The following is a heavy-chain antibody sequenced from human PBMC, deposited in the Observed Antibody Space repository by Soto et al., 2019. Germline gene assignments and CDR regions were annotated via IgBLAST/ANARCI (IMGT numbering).Heavy chain of an antibody. Sequence: QVQLVQSGAEVKKPGSSVKVSCKASGGTFSSYAISWVRQAPGQGLEWMGGIIPIFGTANYAQKFQGRFTMTEDDATTTAYMEIRSRRSEDXXXXXXXXXXXXXXXXXXXXXXGQGATGTVS. CDR3: XXXXXXXXXXXXXXX. J-gene: IGHJ6*02. V-gene: IGHV1-69*12. CDR1: GGTFSSYA. CDR2: IIPIFGTA.